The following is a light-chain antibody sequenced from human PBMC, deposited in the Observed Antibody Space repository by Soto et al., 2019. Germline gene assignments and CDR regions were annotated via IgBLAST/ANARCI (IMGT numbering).Light chain of an antibody. CDR3: QQYYSTPPPLT. J-gene: IGKJ4*01. Sequence: DIVMTQSPDSLAVSLGERATINCKSSQSVLYSSNNKNYLAWYQQKPGQPPKLLIYCASTRESGVPDRFSGSGSGTDFTLTISSLQAQDVAVYYCQQYYSTPPPLTFGGGTKVEIK. CDR1: QSVLYSSNNKNY. V-gene: IGKV4-1*01. CDR2: CAS.